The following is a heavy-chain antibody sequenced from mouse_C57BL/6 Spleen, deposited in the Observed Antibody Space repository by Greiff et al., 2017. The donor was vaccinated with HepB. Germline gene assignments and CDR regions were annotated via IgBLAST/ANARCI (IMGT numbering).Heavy chain of an antibody. J-gene: IGHJ1*03. D-gene: IGHD1-1*01. Sequence: EVKLMESGGGLVKPGGSLKLSCAASGFTFSSYAMSWVRQTPEKRLEWVATISDGGSYTYYPDNVKGRFTISRDNAKNNLYLQMSHLKSEDTAMYYCARSPYYYGSSYDWYFDVWGTGTTVTVSS. CDR1: GFTFSSYA. CDR3: ARSPYYYGSSYDWYFDV. CDR2: ISDGGSYT. V-gene: IGHV5-4*03.